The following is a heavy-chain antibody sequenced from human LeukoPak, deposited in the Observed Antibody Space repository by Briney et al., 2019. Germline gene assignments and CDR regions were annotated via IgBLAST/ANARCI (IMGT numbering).Heavy chain of an antibody. CDR2: IHYSGGT. Sequence: SETLSLTCTVSDDSISNYYWSWIRQPPGKGLEWLGKIHYSGGTKTNPSLKSRVTLSVDASKTQFSRKLTSVTPPHTARFSYTRRGQVSWCSPYAFDIWGRGTMVTVSS. CDR3: TRRGQVSWCSPYAFDI. J-gene: IGHJ3*02. V-gene: IGHV4-59*03. D-gene: IGHD6-13*01. CDR1: DDSISNYY.